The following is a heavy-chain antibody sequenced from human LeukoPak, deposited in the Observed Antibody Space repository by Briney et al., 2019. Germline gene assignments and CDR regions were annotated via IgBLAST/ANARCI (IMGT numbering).Heavy chain of an antibody. CDR2: ISAYNGNT. CDR3: ARERVRNFDS. J-gene: IGHJ5*01. V-gene: IGHV1-18*01. Sequence: SLKVSCRASGYTLTSYGISWVRQAPGQGLEWMGWISAYNGNTNYAQKLQGRVTMTTDTSTTTPYMELRSLRSDDTAVYYCARERVRNFDSWGQGTLVTVSS. CDR1: GYTLTSYG. D-gene: IGHD3-10*02.